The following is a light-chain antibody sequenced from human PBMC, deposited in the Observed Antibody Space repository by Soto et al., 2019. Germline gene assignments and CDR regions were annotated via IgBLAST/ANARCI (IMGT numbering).Light chain of an antibody. J-gene: IGLJ1*01. CDR1: SSDVGCYNY. CDR2: DVS. Sequence: QSVLTQPASVSGSPGQSITISCTGTSSDVGCYNYVSWYQQHPGKAPKLMIYDVSNRPSGVSNRFSGSKSGNTASLTISGLQAEDEADYYCSSYTSSSTPPVFGTGTKVTVL. V-gene: IGLV2-14*01. CDR3: SSYTSSSTPPV.